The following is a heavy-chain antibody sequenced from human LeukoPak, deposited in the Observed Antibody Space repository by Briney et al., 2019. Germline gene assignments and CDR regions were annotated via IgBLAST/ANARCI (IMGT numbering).Heavy chain of an antibody. V-gene: IGHV4-34*01. CDR3: ARQGPEYSSPPGD. Sequence: SETLSLTCAVYGGSFSGYYWSWIRQPPGKGLEWIGEINHSGSTNYNPSLKSRVTISVDTSKNQFSLKLSSVTAADTAVYYCARQGPEYSSPPGDWGQGTLVTVSS. CDR2: INHSGST. J-gene: IGHJ4*02. CDR1: GGSFSGYY. D-gene: IGHD6-6*01.